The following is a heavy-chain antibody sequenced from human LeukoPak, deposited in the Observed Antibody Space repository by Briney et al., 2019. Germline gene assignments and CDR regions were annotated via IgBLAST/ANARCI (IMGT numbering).Heavy chain of an antibody. V-gene: IGHV4-59*12. CDR2: IYYSGST. CDR1: GGSISSYY. Sequence: PSETLSLTCTVSGGSISSYYWSWIRQPPGKGLEWIGYIYYSGSTNYNPSLKSRVTISVDTSKNQFSLKLSSVTAADTAVYYCARTPPYYYDSSGYYYYFDYWGQGTLVTVSS. D-gene: IGHD3-22*01. J-gene: IGHJ4*02. CDR3: ARTPPYYYDSSGYYYYFDY.